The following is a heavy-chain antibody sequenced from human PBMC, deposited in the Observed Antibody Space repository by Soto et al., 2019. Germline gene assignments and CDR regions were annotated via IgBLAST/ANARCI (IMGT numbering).Heavy chain of an antibody. CDR3: AKDKSPRIAAAGPFDY. J-gene: IGHJ4*02. CDR2: ISWNSGSI. V-gene: IGHV3-9*01. Sequence: EVQLVESGGGLVQPGRSLRLSCAASGFTFDDYAMHWVRQAPGKGLEWVSGISWNSGSIGYADSVKGRFTISRDNAKNSLYLQMNSLRAEDTALYYCAKDKSPRIAAAGPFDYWGQGTLVTVSS. CDR1: GFTFDDYA. D-gene: IGHD6-13*01.